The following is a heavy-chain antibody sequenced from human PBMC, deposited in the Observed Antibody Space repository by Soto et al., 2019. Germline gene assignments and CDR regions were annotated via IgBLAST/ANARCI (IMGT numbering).Heavy chain of an antibody. V-gene: IGHV3-23*01. Sequence: GGSLRLSCAASGFTFSSCAMSWVRQAPGKGLEWVSGISGSGGGTYYADSVKGRFTISRDNPKNTLYLQMNSLRAEDTAVYYCEKDRSRSDGSGYPLGYFDYWGQGTLVTVSS. CDR3: EKDRSRSDGSGYPLGYFDY. J-gene: IGHJ4*02. CDR2: ISGSGGGT. D-gene: IGHD3-22*01. CDR1: GFTFSSCA.